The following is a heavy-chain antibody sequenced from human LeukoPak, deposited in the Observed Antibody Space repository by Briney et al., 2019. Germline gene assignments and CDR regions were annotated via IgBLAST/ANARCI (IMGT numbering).Heavy chain of an antibody. V-gene: IGHV1-2*02. CDR3: ARDDAGGNWNYITAFDI. Sequence: ASVKVSCKASGYTFTGYYMHWVRQAPGQGLEWMGWINPNSGGTNYAQKFQGRVTMTRDTSISTAYMELSSLRSDDTAVYYCARDDAGGNWNYITAFDIWGQGTMVTVSS. CDR2: INPNSGGT. CDR1: GYTFTGYY. D-gene: IGHD1-7*01. J-gene: IGHJ3*02.